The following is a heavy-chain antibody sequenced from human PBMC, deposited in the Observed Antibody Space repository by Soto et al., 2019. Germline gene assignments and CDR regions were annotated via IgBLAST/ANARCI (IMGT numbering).Heavy chain of an antibody. CDR1: GFTFSDYV. D-gene: IGHD3-3*01. V-gene: IGHV3-23*01. J-gene: IGHJ4*02. Sequence: GSLRLSCAASGFTFSDYVMSWVRQAPGKGLEWVSGISARGGSSYDVDSGRGRFTISRDNSKNTLSLQMNSLTDEDTAVYYCATGGDYWRGFCPDWGQGTLVTVSS. CDR3: ATGGDYWRGFCPD. CDR2: ISARGGSS.